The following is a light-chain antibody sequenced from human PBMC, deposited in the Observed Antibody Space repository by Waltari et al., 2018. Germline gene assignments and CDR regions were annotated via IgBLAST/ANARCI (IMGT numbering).Light chain of an antibody. CDR3: NSRDSSGNHAL. CDR2: GKN. Sequence: SSELTQDPTVSVALGQTVRITCQGHSLRSYYTSWYQQKPGQAPVLVISGKNNRPSGIPDRLSGSDSGNTASLTITGAQAEDEADYYWNSRDSSGNHALFGGGTKLTVL. J-gene: IGLJ2*01. V-gene: IGLV3-19*01. CDR1: SLRSYY.